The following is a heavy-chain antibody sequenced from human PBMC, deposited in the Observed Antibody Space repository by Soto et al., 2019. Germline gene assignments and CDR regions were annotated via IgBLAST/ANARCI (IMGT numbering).Heavy chain of an antibody. CDR2: ISSSSSYI. D-gene: IGHD6-19*01. CDR3: ARDPSGWSYNWFDP. V-gene: IGHV3-21*01. Sequence: EVQLVESGGGLVKPGGSLRLSCAASGFTFSSYSMNWVRQAPGKGLEWVSSISSSSSYIYYADSVKGRFTISRDNAKNSLYLQMNSLRAEDTAVYYCARDPSGWSYNWFDPWGQGTLVTVSS. CDR1: GFTFSSYS. J-gene: IGHJ5*02.